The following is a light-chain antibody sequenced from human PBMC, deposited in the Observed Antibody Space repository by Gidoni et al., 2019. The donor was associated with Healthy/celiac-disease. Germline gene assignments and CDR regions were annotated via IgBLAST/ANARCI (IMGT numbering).Light chain of an antibody. CDR3: QQRSNWPPPRP. J-gene: IGKJ1*01. Sequence: EIVLTQSPATLSLSPVERATLSCRASQSVSSYLAWYQQKPGQAPRLLIYDASNRATGIPARFSGSGSGTDFTLTINSLEPEDFAVYYCQQRSNWPPPRPFGQGTKVEIK. CDR1: QSVSSY. CDR2: DAS. V-gene: IGKV3-11*01.